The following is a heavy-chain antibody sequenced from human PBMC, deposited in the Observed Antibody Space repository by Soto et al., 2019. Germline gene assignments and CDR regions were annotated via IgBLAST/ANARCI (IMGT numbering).Heavy chain of an antibody. CDR3: AREPSSSSPKTPHGMDV. Sequence: GGSLRLSCAASGFTFSSYGMHWVRQAPGKGLEWVAVIWYDGSNKYYADSVKGRFTISSDNSKNTLYLEMKSLRAEDKAVYYCAREPSSSSPKTPHGMDVWGQGTTVTVSS. CDR1: GFTFSSYG. V-gene: IGHV3-33*01. CDR2: IWYDGSNK. J-gene: IGHJ6*02. D-gene: IGHD6-6*01.